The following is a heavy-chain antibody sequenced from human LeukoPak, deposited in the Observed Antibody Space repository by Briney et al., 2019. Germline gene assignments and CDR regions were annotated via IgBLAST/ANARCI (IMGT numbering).Heavy chain of an antibody. J-gene: IGHJ5*02. CDR1: RVSISGYS. V-gene: IGHV4-59*01. Sequence: ASETLSLTCTVSRVSISGYSWSWIRQSPGGGLEWIGYIYYSGDTAYNPSLRSRVTMSVDTSKNQFSLQLRSMTTADTAVYYCVRGPYGASISKWFDPWGQGTQVIVSP. CDR3: VRGPYGASISKWFDP. CDR2: IYYSGDT. D-gene: IGHD4/OR15-4a*01.